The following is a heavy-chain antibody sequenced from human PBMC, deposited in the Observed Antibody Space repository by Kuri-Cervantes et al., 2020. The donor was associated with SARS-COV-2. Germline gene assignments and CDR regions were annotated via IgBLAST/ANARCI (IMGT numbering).Heavy chain of an antibody. V-gene: IGHV3-30*18. CDR3: AKHLPYTMIVVGAFDI. J-gene: IGHJ3*02. Sequence: GESLKISCAASGFTFNSYGIHWVRQAPGKGLEWVALISYDGINKYYADSVEGRFTISRDSSKNTVYLQINSLRPEDTAVYYCAKHLPYTMIVVGAFDIWGQGTMVTVSS. CDR2: ISYDGINK. CDR1: GFTFNSYG. D-gene: IGHD3-22*01.